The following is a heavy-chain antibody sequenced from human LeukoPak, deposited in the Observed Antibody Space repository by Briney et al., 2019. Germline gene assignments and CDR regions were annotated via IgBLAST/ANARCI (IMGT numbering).Heavy chain of an antibody. Sequence: PSETLSLTCTVSGGTISSSSYYWSWIRQPPGKGLEWIGYIYYSGSTNYNPSLKSRVTISVDTSKNQFSLKLSSVTAADTAVYYCARGSLGGGSLDYWGQGTLVTVSS. J-gene: IGHJ4*02. V-gene: IGHV4-61*01. CDR3: ARGSLGGGSLDY. CDR1: GGTISSSSYY. CDR2: IYYSGST. D-gene: IGHD3-16*01.